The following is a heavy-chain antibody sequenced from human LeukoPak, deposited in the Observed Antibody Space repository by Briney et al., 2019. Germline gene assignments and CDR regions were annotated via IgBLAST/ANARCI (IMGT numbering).Heavy chain of an antibody. D-gene: IGHD6-19*01. J-gene: IGHJ6*02. CDR3: ARHQDSGGWYNYYGMDV. V-gene: IGHV4-39*01. Sequence: KPXETLSLTCTVSGGSXSSSSYYWGWIRQPPGKGLEWIGSIYYSGSTYYNPSLKSRVTISVDTSKNQFSLKLSSVTAADTAVYYCARHQDSGGWYNYYGMDVWGQGTTVTVSS. CDR1: GGSXSSSSYY. CDR2: IYYSGST.